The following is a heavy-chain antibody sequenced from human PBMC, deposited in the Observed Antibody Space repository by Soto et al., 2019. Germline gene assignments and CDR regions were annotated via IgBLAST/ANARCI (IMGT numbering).Heavy chain of an antibody. J-gene: IGHJ4*02. V-gene: IGHV1-18*01. CDR1: GYTFTSYG. CDR2: ISAYNGNT. D-gene: IGHD6-13*01. Sequence: ASVKVSCKASGYTFTSYGISWVRQAPGQGLEWMGWISAYNGNTNYAQKLQGRVTMTTDTSTSTVYMELRSLRSEDTAVYYCARDGEQQPKSLFDYWGQGTLVTVSS. CDR3: ARDGEQQPKSLFDY.